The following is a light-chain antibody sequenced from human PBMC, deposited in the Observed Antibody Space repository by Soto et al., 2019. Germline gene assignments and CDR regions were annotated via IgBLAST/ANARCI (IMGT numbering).Light chain of an antibody. CDR2: DVS. V-gene: IGKV1-5*01. CDR3: QQYTTFSPT. J-gene: IGKJ2*01. CDR1: QSVSPW. Sequence: QMTQTPSTLSASVGDRVTITCRASQSVSPWLAWYQQTPGKAPKLLIYDVSNLQFGIPSRFSGSGSETEFTLTISGLQPDDFATYYCQQYTTFSPTFGQGTKLDI.